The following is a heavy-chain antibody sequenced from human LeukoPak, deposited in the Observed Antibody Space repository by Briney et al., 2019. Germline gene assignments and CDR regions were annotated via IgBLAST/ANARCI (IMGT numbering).Heavy chain of an antibody. CDR1: GGSISSYY. J-gene: IGHJ5*02. Sequence: PSETLSLTCTVSGGSISSYYWSWIRQPPGKGLEWIGYIYYSGSTNYNPSLKSPVTISVDTSKNQFSLELSSVTAADTAVYYCARLYGSGSYVGAVNWFDPWGQGTLVTVSS. CDR2: IYYSGST. D-gene: IGHD3-10*01. V-gene: IGHV4-59*01. CDR3: ARLYGSGSYVGAVNWFDP.